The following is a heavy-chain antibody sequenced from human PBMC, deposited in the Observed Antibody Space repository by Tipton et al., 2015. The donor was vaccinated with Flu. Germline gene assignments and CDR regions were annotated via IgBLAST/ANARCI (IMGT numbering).Heavy chain of an antibody. CDR3: ARARAPYYYYAIEV. CDR1: DDSITSYY. D-gene: IGHD3-16*01. V-gene: IGHV4-59*01. Sequence: TLSLTCTVSDDSITSYYWSWIRQPPGKGLEWIGYIYDTVTSNYNPSLKSRLTISVDSSKNQLSLKLTSVTAADTAVYYCARARAPYYYYAIEVWGQGTTVTVSS. J-gene: IGHJ6*02. CDR2: IYDTVTS.